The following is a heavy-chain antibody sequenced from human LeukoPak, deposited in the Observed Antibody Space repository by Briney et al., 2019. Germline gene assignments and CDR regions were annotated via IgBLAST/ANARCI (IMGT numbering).Heavy chain of an antibody. CDR2: FDPEDGET. J-gene: IGHJ4*02. CDR1: GYTLTELS. D-gene: IGHD3-16*01. Sequence: GASVKVSCKVSGYTLTELSMHWVRQAPGKGLEWMGGFDPEDGETIYAQKFQGRVTMTEDTSTDTAYMELSSLRSEDTAVYYCARVTNRPLELGGIHDYWGQGTLVTVSS. CDR3: ARVTNRPLELGGIHDY. V-gene: IGHV1-24*01.